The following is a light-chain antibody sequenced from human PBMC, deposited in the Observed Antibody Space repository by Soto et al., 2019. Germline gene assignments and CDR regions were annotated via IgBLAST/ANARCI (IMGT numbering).Light chain of an antibody. CDR3: QKYNSAPQK. J-gene: IGKJ1*01. CDR1: QGISNY. CDR2: AAS. Sequence: DIQMTQSPSSLSASVLDIVTITFRSSQGISNYLALYQQKPGKVPKLLIYAASTLQSGVPSRFSGSGSGTDFTLTISSLQPEDVATYYCQKYNSAPQKFGQGTKVDIK. V-gene: IGKV1-27*01.